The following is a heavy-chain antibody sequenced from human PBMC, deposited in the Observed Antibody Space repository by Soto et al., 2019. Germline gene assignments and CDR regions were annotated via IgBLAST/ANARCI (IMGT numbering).Heavy chain of an antibody. D-gene: IGHD1-26*01. CDR2: IYYSGTT. V-gene: IGHV4-28*01. CDR1: GYSISSSNW. Sequence: PSETLSLTCAVSGYSISSSNWWGWIRQPPGKGLEWIGYIYYSGTTYYNPSLKSRVTMSVDTSKNQFSLKLSSVTAADTAVFYCATQEVGGSYVYTFDPWGQGTLVTVSS. CDR3: ATQEVGGSYVYTFDP. J-gene: IGHJ5*02.